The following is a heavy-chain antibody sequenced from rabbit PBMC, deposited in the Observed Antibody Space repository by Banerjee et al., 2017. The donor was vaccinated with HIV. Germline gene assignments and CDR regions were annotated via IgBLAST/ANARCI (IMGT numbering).Heavy chain of an antibody. Sequence: QEQLVESGGGLVTLGGSLKLSCKASGIDFSSYGISWVRQAPGKGLEWIAYIYPDYGSTDYASWVNGRFTISLDNARNTVTLQMTSLTAADTATYFCARSNSGDYMGLWGPGTLVTVS. V-gene: IGHV1S47*01. CDR2: IYPDYGST. D-gene: IGHD1-1*01. CDR3: ARSNSGDYMGL. J-gene: IGHJ4*01. CDR1: GIDFSSYG.